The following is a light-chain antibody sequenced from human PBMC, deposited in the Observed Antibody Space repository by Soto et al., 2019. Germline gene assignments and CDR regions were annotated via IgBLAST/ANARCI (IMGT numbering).Light chain of an antibody. J-gene: IGKJ1*01. CDR3: QQYNNWWT. V-gene: IGKV3-15*01. CDR2: AAS. Sequence: EIVMTQSPATLSVSPGERATLSCRASQSVNRNLAWYQQKPGQAPRLLISAASTRATGIPARFSRSGSATAFTLTITSLQSEDFAVYYCQQYNNWWTFGQGTKVEMK. CDR1: QSVNRN.